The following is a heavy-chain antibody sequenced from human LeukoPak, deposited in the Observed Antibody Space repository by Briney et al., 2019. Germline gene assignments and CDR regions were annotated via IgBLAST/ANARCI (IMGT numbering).Heavy chain of an antibody. CDR2: INPNSGGT. CDR3: ARPGYYDSSGYYFAPFDY. CDR1: GYSFTDYY. D-gene: IGHD3-22*01. Sequence: ASVKVSCKASGYSFTDYYIHWVRQAPGQGLERMGWINPNSGGTNYAQKFQGRVTMTRDTSISTAYMELSRLRSDDTAVYYCARPGYYDSSGYYFAPFDYWGQGTLVTVSS. V-gene: IGHV1-2*02. J-gene: IGHJ4*02.